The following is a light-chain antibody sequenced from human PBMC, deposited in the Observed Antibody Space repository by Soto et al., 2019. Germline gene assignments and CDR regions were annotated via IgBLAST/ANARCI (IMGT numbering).Light chain of an antibody. CDR2: EVS. J-gene: IGLJ1*01. CDR1: SSDVGAHNF. Sequence: QSVLTQPASVSGSPGQAITISCSGSSSDVGAHNFVSWYQHHPGKAPKLMIYEVSNRPSGVSNRFSGSKSGNTASLTISGLQAEDEADYYCNSYAGNNNFVFGSGTKVTVL. CDR3: NSYAGNNNFV. V-gene: IGLV2-14*01.